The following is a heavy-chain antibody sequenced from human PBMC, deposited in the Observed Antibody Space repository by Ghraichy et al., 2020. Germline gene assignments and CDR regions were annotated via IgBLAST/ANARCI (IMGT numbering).Heavy chain of an antibody. J-gene: IGHJ4*02. Sequence: GGSLRLSCEASGFTFSRCAMSWVRQAPGKGLEWVSGVSGGGSSTYYADSVKGRFTISRDNSKNTVYLQMDGLRAEDTAIYYCAKNWIAVAGTGYFDYWGRGTLVTVSS. D-gene: IGHD6-19*01. V-gene: IGHV3-23*01. CDR3: AKNWIAVAGTGYFDY. CDR2: VSGGGSST. CDR1: GFTFSRCA.